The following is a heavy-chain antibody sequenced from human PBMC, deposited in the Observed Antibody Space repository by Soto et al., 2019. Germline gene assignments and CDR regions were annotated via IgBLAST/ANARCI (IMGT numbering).Heavy chain of an antibody. CDR3: ARPLFRDDYNWGYFDL. CDR1: GFTFSSYA. CDR2: ISYDGSNK. Sequence: QVQLVESGGGVVQPGRSLRLSCAASGFTFSSYAMHWVRQAPGKGLEWVAVISYDGSNKYYTDSVKGRFTISRDNSKKTLELQMNSSIAEDTAVYYCARPLFRDDYNWGYFDLWCRGALVTGST. V-gene: IGHV3-30-3*01. J-gene: IGHJ2*01. D-gene: IGHD4-4*01.